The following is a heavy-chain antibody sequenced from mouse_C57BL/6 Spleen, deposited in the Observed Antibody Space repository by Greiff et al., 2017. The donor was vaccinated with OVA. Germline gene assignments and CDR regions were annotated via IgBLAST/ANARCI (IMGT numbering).Heavy chain of an antibody. D-gene: IGHD2-13*01. V-gene: IGHV5-17*01. Sequence: EVKLQESGGGLVKPGGSLKLSCAASGFTFSDYGMHWVRQAPEKGLEWVAYISSGSSTIYYADTVKGRFTISRDNAKNTLFLQMTSLRSEDTAMDYCARGDYSRFDYWGQGTTLTVSS. CDR1: GFTFSDYG. J-gene: IGHJ2*01. CDR2: ISSGSSTI. CDR3: ARGDYSRFDY.